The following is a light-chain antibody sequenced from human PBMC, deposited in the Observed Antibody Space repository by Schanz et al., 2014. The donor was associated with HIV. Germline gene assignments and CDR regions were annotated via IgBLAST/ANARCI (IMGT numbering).Light chain of an antibody. V-gene: IGLV1-44*01. CDR2: ATY. Sequence: QSVLTQPPSVSGTPGQRVTISCSGSSSNFRSNAVNWYQQLPGTGPKLLIYATYNRPSGVPDRFSGSKSGTSASLAISGLQSEDESDYYCAAWDEGLNGLVFGTGTNLTVL. J-gene: IGLJ1*01. CDR3: AAWDEGLNGLV. CDR1: SSNFRSNA.